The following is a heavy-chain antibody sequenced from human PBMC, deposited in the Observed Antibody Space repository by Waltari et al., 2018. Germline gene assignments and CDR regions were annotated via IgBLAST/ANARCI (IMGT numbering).Heavy chain of an antibody. Sequence: DVQLVESGGGLVHPGGSLRLSCAASGFSVPTPNMRWVRQTPGKGLDWVSIIYPAGSTYNADSVVGRFTIYRDISQNTLHLQMNNLRPEDTAIYYCTTSRDEYTAMVFFDHWGQGTLVSVSS. V-gene: IGHV3-66*02. D-gene: IGHD5-18*01. CDR3: TTSRDEYTAMVFFDH. CDR1: GFSVPTPN. J-gene: IGHJ4*02. CDR2: IYPAGST.